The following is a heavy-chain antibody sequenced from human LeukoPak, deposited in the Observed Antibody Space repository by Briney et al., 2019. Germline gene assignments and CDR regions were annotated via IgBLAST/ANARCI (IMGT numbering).Heavy chain of an antibody. CDR1: GYSFTTHW. D-gene: IGHD1-26*01. V-gene: IGHV5-51*01. CDR3: ARATGSYSYFDY. J-gene: IGHJ4*02. Sequence: HGESLKTSCKASGYSFTTHWIGWVRQMPGKGLEWMWIIYPDDSDTKYSPSFQGQVTISADKSISTAFLQWSSLKASDTAMYYCARATGSYSYFDYWGQGTLVTVSS. CDR2: IYPDDSDT.